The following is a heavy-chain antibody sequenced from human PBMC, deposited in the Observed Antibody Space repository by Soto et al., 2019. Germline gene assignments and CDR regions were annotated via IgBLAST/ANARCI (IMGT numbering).Heavy chain of an antibody. D-gene: IGHD6-19*01. J-gene: IGHJ4*02. V-gene: IGHV1-24*01. CDR3: ATSPLYSSGWVFDY. CDR1: GYTLTELS. Sequence: QVQLVQSGDEVKKPGASVKVSCKVSGYTLTELSMHWVRQAPGKGLEWMGGFDPEDGETIYAQKFQGRVTMNEDTSTDTAYMELSSLRSEDTAVYYCATSPLYSSGWVFDYWGQGTLVTVSS. CDR2: FDPEDGET.